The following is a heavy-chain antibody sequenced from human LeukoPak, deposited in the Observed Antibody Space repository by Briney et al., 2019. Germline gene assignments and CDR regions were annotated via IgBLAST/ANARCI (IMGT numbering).Heavy chain of an antibody. J-gene: IGHJ4*02. Sequence: SETLSLTCTVSGGSISSSSYYWGWIRLPPGKGVEWIGSIYYSGSTYYNPSLKSRVTISVDTSKNQFSLKLSSVTAADTAVYYCARKGVVITGSFDYWGQGTLVTVSS. CDR2: IYYSGST. CDR3: ARKGVVITGSFDY. CDR1: GGSISSSSYY. V-gene: IGHV4-39*07. D-gene: IGHD3-22*01.